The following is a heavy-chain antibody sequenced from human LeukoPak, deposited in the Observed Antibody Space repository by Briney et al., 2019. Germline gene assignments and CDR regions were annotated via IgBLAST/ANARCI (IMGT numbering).Heavy chain of an antibody. CDR1: GXTFSDHY. CDR2: IRNKVNSHTT. J-gene: IGHJ4*02. Sequence: GGSLRLSWAASGXTFSDHYMDWVRQAPGKGQEWVGRIRNKVNSHTTEYSASVKGRFTISRDDSTNSVYLQMNSLKTEDTAAYYCVAMLRGVSYWGQGTLVTVSS. CDR3: VAMLRGVSY. V-gene: IGHV3-72*01. D-gene: IGHD3-10*01.